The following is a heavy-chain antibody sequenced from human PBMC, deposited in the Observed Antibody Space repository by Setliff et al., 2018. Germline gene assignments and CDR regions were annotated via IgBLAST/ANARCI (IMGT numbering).Heavy chain of an antibody. D-gene: IGHD3-10*01. J-gene: IGHJ4*02. V-gene: IGHV3-7*01. CDR3: ARPGRSNYWDSFDY. Sequence: GGSLRLSCAASGFTFSSYTMNWVRQAPGKGLEWVANIKEDGSEKYYVDSVKGRFTISRDNAKNSLYLQMNSLRADDTAVYYCARPGRSNYWDSFDYWGQGTLVTVSS. CDR2: IKEDGSEK. CDR1: GFTFSSYT.